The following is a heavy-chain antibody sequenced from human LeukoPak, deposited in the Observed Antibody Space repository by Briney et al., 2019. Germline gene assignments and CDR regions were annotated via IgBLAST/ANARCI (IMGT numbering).Heavy chain of an antibody. V-gene: IGHV3-7*01. CDR2: IKQDRSEK. CDR3: ARLREIPVFGVVTKSTSYFDY. D-gene: IGHD3-3*01. J-gene: IGHJ4*02. CDR1: GFTFSNYA. Sequence: GGSLRLSCAASGFTFSNYAMHWVRQAPGKGLELVANIKQDRSEKYYVDSVKGRFTISRDNAKNSLYLQMNSLRAEDTAVYYCARLREIPVFGVVTKSTSYFDYWGQGTLVTVSS.